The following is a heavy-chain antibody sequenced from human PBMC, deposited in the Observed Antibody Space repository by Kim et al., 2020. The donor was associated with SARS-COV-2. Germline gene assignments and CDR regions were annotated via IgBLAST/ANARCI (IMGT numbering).Heavy chain of an antibody. Sequence: SETLSLTCDVSGDSITNNNWWTWLRQPPGKGLEWLGEIHHSGNTNYHPSLKSRVTISLDKSKNQFSLKLSSVTAADTAVYYCARRSGSYIPWGQGTRVT. J-gene: IGHJ5*02. CDR2: IHHSGNT. D-gene: IGHD3-10*01. V-gene: IGHV4-4*02. CDR1: GDSITNNNW. CDR3: ARRSGSYIP.